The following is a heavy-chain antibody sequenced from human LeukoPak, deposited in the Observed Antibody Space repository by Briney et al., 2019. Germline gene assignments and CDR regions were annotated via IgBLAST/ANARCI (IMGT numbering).Heavy chain of an antibody. CDR1: GFIFTDYW. Sequence: PGGSLRLSCAASGFIFTDYWMNWVRQAPGKGLEWVSAISGSGGSTYYADSVKGRFTISRDNSKNTLYLQMNSLRAEDTAVYYCAKGFYGVVVPAAPYYYYGMDVWGQGTTVTVSS. J-gene: IGHJ6*02. CDR3: AKGFYGVVVPAAPYYYYGMDV. V-gene: IGHV3-23*01. D-gene: IGHD2-2*01. CDR2: ISGSGGST.